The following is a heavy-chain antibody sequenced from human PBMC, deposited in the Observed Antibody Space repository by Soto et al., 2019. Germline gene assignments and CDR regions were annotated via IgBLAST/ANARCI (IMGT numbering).Heavy chain of an antibody. Sequence: GSLRLSCAASGFTVSSNYMSWVRQAPGKGLEWVSVIYSGGSTYYADSVKGRFTISRHNSKNTLYLQMNSLRAEDTAVYYCARDLLSYSSSWTDAFDIWGQGTMVTVSS. CDR3: ARDLLSYSSSWTDAFDI. D-gene: IGHD6-13*01. J-gene: IGHJ3*02. CDR1: GFTVSSNY. V-gene: IGHV3-53*04. CDR2: IYSGGST.